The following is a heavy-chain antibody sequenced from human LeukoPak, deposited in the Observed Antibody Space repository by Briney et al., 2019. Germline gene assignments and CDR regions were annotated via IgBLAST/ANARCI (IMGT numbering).Heavy chain of an antibody. CDR3: ARGPYYYDSSGYLQLRYYYYGMDV. CDR1: GGSFSGYY. D-gene: IGHD3-22*01. V-gene: IGHV4-34*01. CDR2: INHSGST. J-gene: IGHJ6*02. Sequence: SETLSLTCAVYGGSFSGYYWSWIRQPPGKGLEWIGEINHSGSTNYNPSLKSRVTISVDTSKNQFSLKLSSVIAADTAVYYCARGPYYYDSSGYLQLRYYYYGMDVWGQGTTVTVSS.